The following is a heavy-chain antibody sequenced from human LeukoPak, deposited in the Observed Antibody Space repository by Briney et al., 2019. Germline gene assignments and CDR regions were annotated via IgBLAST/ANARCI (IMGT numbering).Heavy chain of an antibody. V-gene: IGHV4-39*01. D-gene: IGHD5-18*01. J-gene: IGHJ4*02. CDR3: ARYVDTAMAYYFDY. Sequence: SETLSLTCTVSGGSISSSSYYWGWIRQPPGKGLEWIGSTYYSGSTYYNPSLKSRVTISVDTSKNQFSLKLSSVTAADTAVYYCARYVDTAMAYYFDYWGQGTLVTVSS. CDR1: GGSISSSSYY. CDR2: TYYSGST.